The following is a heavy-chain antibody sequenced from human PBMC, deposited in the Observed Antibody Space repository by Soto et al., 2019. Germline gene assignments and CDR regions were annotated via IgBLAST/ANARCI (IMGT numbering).Heavy chain of an antibody. J-gene: IGHJ6*02. CDR3: DRVGYCSRTTCQEYYYYGLDV. D-gene: IGHD2-2*01. Sequence: APVMVSCMSSGYIFITYCMHWVRQAPGQGLLWMGVINHNGCGTVYAQNFQGRVTMTRDTSTSTVYMELSSLRSEETAMYYCDRVGYCSRTTCQEYYYYGLDVWGQGTTVTVSS. V-gene: IGHV1-46*03. CDR1: GYIFITYC. CDR2: INHNGCGT.